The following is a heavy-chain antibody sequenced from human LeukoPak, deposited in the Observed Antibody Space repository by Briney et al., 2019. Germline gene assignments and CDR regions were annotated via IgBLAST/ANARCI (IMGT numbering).Heavy chain of an antibody. CDR3: ASGIVGATLGYFYYYMDV. V-gene: IGHV4-59*01. CDR2: IYYSGST. D-gene: IGHD1-26*01. CDR1: GGSISSYY. Sequence: SETLSLTCTVSGGSISSYYWSWIRQPPGKGLEWIGYIYYSGSTNYNPSLKGRVTISVDTSKNQFSLKLSSVTAAGAAVYYCASGIVGATLGYFYYYMDVWGKGTTVTVSS. J-gene: IGHJ6*03.